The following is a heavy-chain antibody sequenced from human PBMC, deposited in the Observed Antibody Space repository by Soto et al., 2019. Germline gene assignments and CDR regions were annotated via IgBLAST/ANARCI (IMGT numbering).Heavy chain of an antibody. V-gene: IGHV4-34*01. CDR3: ARHVVRGVPLHYYYYGMDV. Sequence: SETLSLTCAVYGGSFSGYYWSWIRQPPGKGLEWIGEINHSGSTNYNPSLKSRVTISVDTSKNQFSPKLSSVTAADTAVYYCARHVVRGVPLHYYYYGMDVWGQGTTVTVSS. J-gene: IGHJ6*02. CDR1: GGSFSGYY. CDR2: INHSGST. D-gene: IGHD3-10*01.